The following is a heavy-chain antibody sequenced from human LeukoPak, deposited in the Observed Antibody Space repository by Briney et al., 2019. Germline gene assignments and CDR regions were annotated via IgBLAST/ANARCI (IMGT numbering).Heavy chain of an antibody. CDR1: GGSISSYS. CDR2: IYYSGST. D-gene: IGHD5-24*01. V-gene: IGHV4-59*01. Sequence: PSETLSLTCTVSGGSISSYSWSWIRQPPGKGLEWIGYIYYSGSTNYNPSLKSRVTISVDTSKNQFSLKLSSVTAADTAVYYCARFTSRDGYNYYMDVWGKGTTVTVSS. J-gene: IGHJ6*03. CDR3: ARFTSRDGYNYYMDV.